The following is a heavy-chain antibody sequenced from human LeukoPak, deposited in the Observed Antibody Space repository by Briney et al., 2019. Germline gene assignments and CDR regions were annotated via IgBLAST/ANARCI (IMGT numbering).Heavy chain of an antibody. J-gene: IGHJ4*02. D-gene: IGHD6-19*01. V-gene: IGHV3-21*01. Sequence: PGGSLRLSCAASGFTFSSYSMNWVRQPPGKGLEWVSSISSTSTYISYADSVKGRFTISRDNAKNSLYLQMNSLRAEDTAVYYCVRDGEYSTGWYQYWGQGNLVTVSS. CDR1: GFTFSSYS. CDR3: VRDGEYSTGWYQY. CDR2: ISSTSTYI.